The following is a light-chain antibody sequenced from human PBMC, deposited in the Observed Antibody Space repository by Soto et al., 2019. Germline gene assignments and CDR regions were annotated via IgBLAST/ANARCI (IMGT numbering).Light chain of an antibody. J-gene: IGKJ1*01. CDR1: QNVTNSF. CDR2: CAS. CDR3: QQYSTSRKT. Sequence: DIVLTQSPGTLSLSPGERATLSCRAGQNVTNSFVAWYQQKPGQAPRLIMYCASTRATGIPDRFRGSGSGTDFTLTISILEPEDFAVYYCQQYSTSRKTFGQGTKVEIK. V-gene: IGKV3-20*01.